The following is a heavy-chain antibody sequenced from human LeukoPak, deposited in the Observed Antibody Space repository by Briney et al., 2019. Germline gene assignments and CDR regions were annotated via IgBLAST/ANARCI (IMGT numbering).Heavy chain of an antibody. CDR3: ARLYWGLGAFDI. D-gene: IGHD3-16*01. Sequence: SETLSLTCAVSGYSISSGCYWGWIRQPPGKGLGWFGSIYHNESTYYNPSLKSRVTMSVDTSKNHFSLKLSSVTAADTAVYYCARLYWGLGAFDIWGQGTMVTVSS. J-gene: IGHJ3*02. CDR1: GYSISSGCY. V-gene: IGHV4-38-2*01. CDR2: IYHNEST.